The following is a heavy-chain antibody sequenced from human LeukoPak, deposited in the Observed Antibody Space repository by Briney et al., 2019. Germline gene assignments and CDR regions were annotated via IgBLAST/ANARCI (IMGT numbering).Heavy chain of an antibody. CDR2: ISTSGGST. J-gene: IGHJ4*02. V-gene: IGHV3-23*01. D-gene: IGHD2-2*01. Sequence: GGSLRLSCAASGFTFSSYGMSWVRQAPRKGLEWVSTISTSGGSTYYADSVKGRFTISRDNSKNTLYLQMNSLRAEDTAVYYCARRSCTSTSCSYFDYWGQGTLVTVSS. CDR1: GFTFSSYG. CDR3: ARRSCTSTSCSYFDY.